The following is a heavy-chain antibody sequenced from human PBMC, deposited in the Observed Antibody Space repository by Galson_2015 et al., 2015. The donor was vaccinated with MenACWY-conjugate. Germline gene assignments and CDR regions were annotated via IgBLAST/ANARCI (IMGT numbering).Heavy chain of an antibody. CDR3: ARPVRNRLTIAVPYYFDY. D-gene: IGHD2-21*01. Sequence: SLRLSCAASGFTLSHYWMSWVRQAPGKGLEWVATIREDGSETFHVDSVKDRFTISRDNVQNSLHLQMNSLRVEDTAVYYCARPVRNRLTIAVPYYFDYWGQGTLVTVSS. CDR1: GFTLSHYW. J-gene: IGHJ4*02. V-gene: IGHV3-7*03. CDR2: IREDGSET.